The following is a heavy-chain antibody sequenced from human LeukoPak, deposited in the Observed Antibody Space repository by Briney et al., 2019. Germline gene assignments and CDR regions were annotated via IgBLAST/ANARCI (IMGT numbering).Heavy chain of an antibody. CDR1: GRSIISYY. D-gene: IGHD5-12*01. J-gene: IGHJ4*02. V-gene: IGHV4-59*01. CDR3: ARGRYSGYDSPFDY. Sequence: SETLSLTCTASGRSIISYYWSWLRQPPGKGLDWIGYIYYSGSTNYNPSLKSRVTISVDTSKNQFSLKLSSVTAADTAVYYCARGRYSGYDSPFDYWGQGTLVTVSS. CDR2: IYYSGST.